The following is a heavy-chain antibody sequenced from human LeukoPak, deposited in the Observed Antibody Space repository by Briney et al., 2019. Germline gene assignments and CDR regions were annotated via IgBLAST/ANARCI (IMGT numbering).Heavy chain of an antibody. V-gene: IGHV4-31*03. CDR1: GVSISSGGYY. CDR3: ARDGLGSSGFDY. Sequence: SETLSLTCTVSGVSISSGGYYWSWIRQHPGKGLEWIGYIYYSGSTYYNPSLKSRVTISVDTSKNQFSLKLSSVTAADTAVYYCARDGLGSSGFDYWGQGTLVTVSS. J-gene: IGHJ4*02. CDR2: IYYSGST. D-gene: IGHD6-6*01.